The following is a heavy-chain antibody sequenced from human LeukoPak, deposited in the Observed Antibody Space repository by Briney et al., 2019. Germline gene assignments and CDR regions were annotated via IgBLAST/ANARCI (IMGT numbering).Heavy chain of an antibody. CDR3: AKDAYDSSGYYGWLDY. Sequence: PGGSLRLSCAASGFTFSSYGMHWVRQAPGKGLEWVAVISYDGSNKYYADSVKGRFTISRDNSKNTPYLQMNSLRAEDTAVYYCAKDAYDSSGYYGWLDYWGQGTLVTVSS. V-gene: IGHV3-30*18. CDR2: ISYDGSNK. D-gene: IGHD3-22*01. CDR1: GFTFSSYG. J-gene: IGHJ4*02.